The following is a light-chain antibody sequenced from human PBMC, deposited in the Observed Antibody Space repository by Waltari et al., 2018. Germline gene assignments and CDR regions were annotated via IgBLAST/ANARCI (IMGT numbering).Light chain of an antibody. CDR3: QQYYSTPLT. V-gene: IGKV4-1*01. Sequence: DIVMTQSPDSLAVSLGERATINCKSSQSVLYSSNNKIYLAWYQQKPGQPPKLLIYWASTREAGVPDRFSGSGSGTDFTLTISSLQAEDVAVYYCQQYYSTPLTFGPGTKVDIK. J-gene: IGKJ3*01. CDR2: WAS. CDR1: QSVLYSSNNKIY.